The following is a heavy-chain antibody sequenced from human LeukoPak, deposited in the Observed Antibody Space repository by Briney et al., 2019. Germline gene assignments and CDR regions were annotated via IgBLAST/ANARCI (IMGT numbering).Heavy chain of an antibody. CDR2: ISAYNGNT. D-gene: IGHD3-9*01. CDR3: ARGADPVRYFDWSYDMPAHAFDI. V-gene: IGHV1-18*04. Sequence: ASVKVSCKASGYTFTSYGISWVRQAPGQGLEWMGWISAYNGNTNYAQKLQGRVTMTTDTSTSTAYMELSSLRSEDTAVYYCARGADPVRYFDWSYDMPAHAFDIWGQGTMVTVSS. J-gene: IGHJ3*02. CDR1: GYTFTSYG.